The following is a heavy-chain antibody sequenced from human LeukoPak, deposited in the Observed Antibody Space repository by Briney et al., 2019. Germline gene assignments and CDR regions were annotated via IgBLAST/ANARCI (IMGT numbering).Heavy chain of an antibody. CDR3: ATRHPHYGDYVEDY. V-gene: IGHV1-24*01. D-gene: IGHD4-17*01. J-gene: IGHJ4*02. CDR2: FDPEDGET. CDR1: GYTLSELS. Sequence: GASVKVSCKVSGYTLSELSMQWARQAPGKGLEWMGGFDPEDGETIYAQKFQDRVTMTEDTSTDTAYMELSSLRSEDTAVYYCATRHPHYGDYVEDYWGQGTVVTVSS.